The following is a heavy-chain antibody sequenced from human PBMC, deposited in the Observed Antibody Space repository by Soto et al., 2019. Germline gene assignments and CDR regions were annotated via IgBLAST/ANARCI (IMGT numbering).Heavy chain of an antibody. J-gene: IGHJ4*02. CDR2: IIPIFGTA. Sequence: TVTVSCESSGSTFTSHALNCVRQAPGQGLEWMGGIIPIFGTANYAQKFQGRVTITADKSTSTAYMELSSLRSEDTAVYYCAGSEQVYYFDYWGQGTLVTVSS. CDR3: AGSEQVYYFDY. CDR1: GSTFTSHA. D-gene: IGHD2-8*01. V-gene: IGHV1-69*06.